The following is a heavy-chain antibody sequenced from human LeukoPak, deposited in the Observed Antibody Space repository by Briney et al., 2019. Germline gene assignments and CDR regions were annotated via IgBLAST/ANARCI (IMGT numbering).Heavy chain of an antibody. CDR2: INPSGGST. Sequence: ASVNVSCKASGYTFTSYYMHWVRQAPGQGLECMGIINPSGGSTSYAQKFQGRVTMTRDTSTSTVYMELSSLRSEDTAVYYCARVSLPVSSGYYYAEFDYWGQGTLVTVSS. J-gene: IGHJ4*02. V-gene: IGHV1-46*01. D-gene: IGHD3-22*01. CDR3: ARVSLPVSSGYYYAEFDY. CDR1: GYTFTSYY.